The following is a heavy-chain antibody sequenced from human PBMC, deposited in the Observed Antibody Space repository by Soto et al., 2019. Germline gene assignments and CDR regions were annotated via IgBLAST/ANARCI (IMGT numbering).Heavy chain of an antibody. J-gene: IGHJ6*03. CDR2: IYPGDSDT. Sequence: PGESLKISCKGSGYSFTSYWIGWVRQMPGKGLEWMGIIYPGDSDTRYSPSFQGQVTISADKSISTAYLQWSSLKASDTAMYYCARNGHDILTGSYYMDVWAKRTTVTVSS. D-gene: IGHD3-9*01. V-gene: IGHV5-51*01. CDR1: GYSFTSYW. CDR3: ARNGHDILTGSYYMDV.